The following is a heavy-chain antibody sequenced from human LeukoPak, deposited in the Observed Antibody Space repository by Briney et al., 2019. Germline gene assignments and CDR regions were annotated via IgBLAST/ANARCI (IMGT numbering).Heavy chain of an antibody. J-gene: IGHJ5*02. Sequence: SETLSLTCTVSGGSIGGYYWTWIRQPAGKGLEWIGRIYITGSTNYNPSLKSRVTMSVDTSKNQFSLRLRSVTAADTAVYYCARGRGTSAYNWFDPWGQGTLVTVSS. CDR3: ARGRGTSAYNWFDP. CDR1: GGSIGGYY. CDR2: IYITGST. V-gene: IGHV4-4*07. D-gene: IGHD2-2*01.